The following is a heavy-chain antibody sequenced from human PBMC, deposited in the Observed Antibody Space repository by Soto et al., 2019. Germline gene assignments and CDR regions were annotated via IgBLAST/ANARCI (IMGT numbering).Heavy chain of an antibody. V-gene: IGHV3-9*01. Sequence: EVQLVESGGGLVQPGRSLRLSCAASGFTFDDYAMHWVRQAPGKGLEWVSGISWNSGRIGFADSVKGRFTISRDNAKNSLYLQMNSLRAEDTALYYCAKDTGVSSGWYFDYWGQGTLVTVSS. CDR2: ISWNSGRI. CDR3: AKDTGVSSGWYFDY. CDR1: GFTFDDYA. D-gene: IGHD6-19*01. J-gene: IGHJ4*02.